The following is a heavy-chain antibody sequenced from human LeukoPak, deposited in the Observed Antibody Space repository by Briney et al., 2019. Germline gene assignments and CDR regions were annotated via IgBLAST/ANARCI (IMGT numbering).Heavy chain of an antibody. Sequence: SETLSLXCVVSGYSISSGYHWGWIRQPPGKGLEWIGSVYRSGSTYYNPSLKSRVTISVDTSKNQISLKVRSVTAADTAMYYCARENWVFDYWGQGILVTVSS. CDR1: GYSISSGYH. CDR2: VYRSGST. V-gene: IGHV4-38-2*02. J-gene: IGHJ4*02. CDR3: ARENWVFDY. D-gene: IGHD7-27*01.